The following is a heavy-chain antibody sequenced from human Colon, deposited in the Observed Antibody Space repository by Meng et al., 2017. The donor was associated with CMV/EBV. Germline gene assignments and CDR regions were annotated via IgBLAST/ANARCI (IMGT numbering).Heavy chain of an antibody. J-gene: IGHJ4*02. V-gene: IGHV4-59*01. CDR1: GDSSGSYY. CDR2: VSYTGSA. D-gene: IGHD2/OR15-2a*01. Sequence: SETLSLTCSVSGDSSGSYYWSWIRQPPGKGLEWIGYVSYTGSATYNPASQSRVTILVTKPESQFSLKLTSVTAADSAVYYCARAQNVIPELFDSWGQGTLVTVSS. CDR3: ARAQNVIPELFDS.